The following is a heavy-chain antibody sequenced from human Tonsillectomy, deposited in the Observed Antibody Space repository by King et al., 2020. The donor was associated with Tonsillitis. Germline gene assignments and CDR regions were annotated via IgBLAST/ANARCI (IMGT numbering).Heavy chain of an antibody. V-gene: IGHV3-30*18. Sequence: VQLVESGGGVVQPGRSLRLSCAASGFTFSSYGMHWVRQAPGKGLEWVAVISYDGSNKYYADSVKGRFTISRDNSKNTLYLQMNSLRAEDTAVYYCAKGYYYGMDVWGQGTTVTVSS. CDR1: GFTFSSYG. CDR2: ISYDGSNK. J-gene: IGHJ6*02. CDR3: AKGYYYGMDV.